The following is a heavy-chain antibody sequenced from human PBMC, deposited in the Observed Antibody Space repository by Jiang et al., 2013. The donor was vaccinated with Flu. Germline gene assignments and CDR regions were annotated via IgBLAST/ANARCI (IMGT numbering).Heavy chain of an antibody. Sequence: KPSETLSLTCAVYGGSFSGYYWSWIRQPPGKGLEWIGEINHSGSTNYNPSLKSRVTISVDTSKNQFSLKLSSVTAADTAVYYCARVGGWLRFPVDYWGQGTLVTVSS. CDR1: GGSFSGYY. J-gene: IGHJ4*02. CDR3: ARVGGWLRFPVDY. D-gene: IGHD5-12*01. V-gene: IGHV4-34*01. CDR2: INHSGST.